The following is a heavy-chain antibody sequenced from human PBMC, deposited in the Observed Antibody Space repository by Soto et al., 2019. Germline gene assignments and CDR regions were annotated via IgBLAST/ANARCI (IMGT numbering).Heavy chain of an antibody. J-gene: IGHJ6*02. V-gene: IGHV1-18*01. CDR3: ARDLTIVPATHPRLENYGMDV. CDR2: ISPYNGHT. CDR1: GYSFTSYG. D-gene: IGHD2-2*01. Sequence: GASVKVSCKASGYSFTSYGISWVRRAPGQGLEWMGCISPYNGHTQFVERFQGRVTMTTDTSTKTAYMELRNLRSDDTAHYYCARDLTIVPATHPRLENYGMDVWGQGTTVTVSS.